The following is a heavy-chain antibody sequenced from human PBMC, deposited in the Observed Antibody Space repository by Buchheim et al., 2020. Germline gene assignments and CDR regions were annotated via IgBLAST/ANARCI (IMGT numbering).Heavy chain of an antibody. CDR2: IYHSGST. Sequence: QVQLQESGPGLVKPSGTLSLTCAVSGDSMSSSKWWSWVRQPPGKGLGWIGEIYHSGSTNYNPSLKSRVNISVDKSKHQFSLNLDSVTAADTAVYYCASDRNRYYELALDYWGQGTL. D-gene: IGHD1-26*01. V-gene: IGHV4-4*02. J-gene: IGHJ4*02. CDR1: GDSMSSSKW. CDR3: ASDRNRYYELALDY.